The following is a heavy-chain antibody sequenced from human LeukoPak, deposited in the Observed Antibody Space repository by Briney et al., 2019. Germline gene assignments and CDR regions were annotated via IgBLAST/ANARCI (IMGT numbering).Heavy chain of an antibody. CDR1: GFTFSAHY. CDR3: AKAGIGVVGYFDY. J-gene: IGHJ4*02. CDR2: IRGSGGGT. D-gene: IGHD6-19*01. V-gene: IGHV3-23*01. Sequence: GGSLRLSCAASGFTFSAHYMDWVRQAPGKGLEWVSAIRGSGGGTYYADSVKGRFTISRDNSKNTLYLQMNSLRDEDTALYYCAKAGIGVVGYFDYWGQGTLVTVSS.